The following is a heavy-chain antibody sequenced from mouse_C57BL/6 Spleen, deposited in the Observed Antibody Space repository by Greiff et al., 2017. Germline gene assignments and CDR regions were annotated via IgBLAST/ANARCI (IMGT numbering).Heavy chain of an antibody. CDR3: ARQDDSAWFAY. CDR2: ISSGGSYT. J-gene: IGHJ3*01. V-gene: IGHV5-6*01. D-gene: IGHD2-4*01. Sequence: EVHLVESGGDLVKPGGSLKLSCAASGFTFSSYGMSWVRQTPDKRLEWVATISSGGSYTYYPDSVKGRFTISRDNAKNTLYLQMSSLKSEDTAMYYCARQDDSAWFAYWGQGTLVTVSA. CDR1: GFTFSSYG.